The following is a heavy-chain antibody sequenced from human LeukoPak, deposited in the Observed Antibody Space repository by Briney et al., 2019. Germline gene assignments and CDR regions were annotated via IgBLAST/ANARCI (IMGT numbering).Heavy chain of an antibody. CDR2: ISSSSSYI. D-gene: IGHD6-13*01. Sequence: PGGSLRLSCAASGFTFSSYSMNWVRQAPGKGLEWISSISSSSSYIYYADSVKGRFTISRDNAKNSLYLQMNSLRAEDTAVYYCAREKWHSSSSRWTDYWGQGTLVTVSS. J-gene: IGHJ4*02. CDR3: AREKWHSSSSRWTDY. CDR1: GFTFSSYS. V-gene: IGHV3-21*01.